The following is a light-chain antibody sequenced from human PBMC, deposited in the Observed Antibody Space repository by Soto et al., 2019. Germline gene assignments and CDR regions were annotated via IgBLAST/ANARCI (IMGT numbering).Light chain of an antibody. V-gene: IGKV1-39*01. J-gene: IGKJ4*01. CDR2: ASS. Sequence: IPLTQLPTTPSAARGEGNAGSCRASQGIGTYLVWYQQKSGKAPTVLIYASSTLQSGVPSRFSGSGSGTDFTLTISSLQPEDFATYFCQHGYSTPLTFGGGTKVDIK. CDR1: QGIGTY. CDR3: QHGYSTPLT.